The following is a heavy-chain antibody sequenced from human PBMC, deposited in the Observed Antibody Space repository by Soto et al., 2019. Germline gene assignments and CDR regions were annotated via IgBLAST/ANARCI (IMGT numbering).Heavy chain of an antibody. V-gene: IGHV3-21*01. D-gene: IGHD6-19*01. CDR3: ARVVGWYYDY. CDR2: ISSSGTYI. Sequence: PGGSLRLSCAASGFTFSSYSMNWVRQAPGKGLEWVSSISSSGTYIYYADPVKGRFTISRDNAKNSLYLQMNSLRGEDTAVYYCARVVGWYYDYWGQGIQVTVSS. CDR1: GFTFSSYS. J-gene: IGHJ4*02.